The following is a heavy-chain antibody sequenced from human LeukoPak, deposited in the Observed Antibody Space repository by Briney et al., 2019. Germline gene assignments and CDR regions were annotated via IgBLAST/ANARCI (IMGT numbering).Heavy chain of an antibody. J-gene: IGHJ4*02. CDR3: ARVLYYDSSGYTRPSFDY. D-gene: IGHD3-22*01. Sequence: GGSLRLSCAASGFTFSSYAMHWVRQAPGNGLEWVAVISYDGSNKYYADSVKGRFTISRDNSKNTLYLQMNSLRAEDTAVYYCARVLYYDSSGYTRPSFDYWGQGTLVTVSS. V-gene: IGHV3-30-3*01. CDR2: ISYDGSNK. CDR1: GFTFSSYA.